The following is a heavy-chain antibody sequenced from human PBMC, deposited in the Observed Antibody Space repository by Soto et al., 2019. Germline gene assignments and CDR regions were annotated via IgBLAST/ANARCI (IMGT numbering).Heavy chain of an antibody. D-gene: IGHD3-22*01. CDR3: ARGFSFYDSSGYQPFDI. J-gene: IGHJ3*02. CDR2: MNPNSGNT. CDR1: GYTFTSYD. Sequence: ASVKVSCKASGYTFTSYDINWVRQATGQGLEWMGWMNPNSGNTGYAQKFQGRVTMTRSTSISTAYMELSSLRSEDTAVYYCARGFSFYDSSGYQPFDIWGQGTMVTVSS. V-gene: IGHV1-8*01.